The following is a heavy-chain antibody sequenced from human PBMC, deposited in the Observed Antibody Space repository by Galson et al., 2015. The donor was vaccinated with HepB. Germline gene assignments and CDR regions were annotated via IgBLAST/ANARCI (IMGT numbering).Heavy chain of an antibody. CDR2: ISSSSSYT. Sequence: SLRLSCAASGFTFSDYYMSWIRQAPGKGLEWVSYISSSSSYTNYADSVKGRFTISRDNAKNSLYLQMNSLRAEDTAVYYCARVAMSIAAAGRYYYYGMDVWGQGSTVTVSS. CDR1: GFTFSDYY. J-gene: IGHJ6*02. CDR3: ARVAMSIAAAGRYYYYGMDV. D-gene: IGHD6-13*01. V-gene: IGHV3-11*05.